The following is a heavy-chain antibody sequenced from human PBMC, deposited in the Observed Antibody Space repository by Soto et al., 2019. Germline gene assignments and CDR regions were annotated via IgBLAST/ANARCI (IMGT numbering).Heavy chain of an antibody. CDR1: GGTFSRYS. CDR3: ARPYEGGYSSNHHYYYALDV. D-gene: IGHD3-22*01. J-gene: IGHJ6*02. V-gene: IGHV1-69*01. Sequence: QVQLVQSGAEVKKPGSSVKVSCKISGGTFSRYSISWVRQAPGQGLEWMGGIVPIFGTRNYAQKFQDRVTIPPDESATTAHMELSNLRSEDTAVYYCARPYEGGYSSNHHYYYALDVWGQGTAVTVSS. CDR2: IVPIFGTR.